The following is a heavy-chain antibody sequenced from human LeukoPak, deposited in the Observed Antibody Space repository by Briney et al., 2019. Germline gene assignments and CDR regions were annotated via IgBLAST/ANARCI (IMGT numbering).Heavy chain of an antibody. CDR1: GFTFSSCG. V-gene: IGHV3-33*01. J-gene: IGHJ4*02. D-gene: IGHD5-18*01. CDR3: ARVDYSYGYFDY. Sequence: PGRSLRLSCAASGFTFSSCGMHWVRQAPGKGLEWVAVIWYDGSNKYYADSVKGRFTISRDNSKNTLYLQMNSLRAEDTAVYYCARVDYSYGYFDYWGQGTLVTVSS. CDR2: IWYDGSNK.